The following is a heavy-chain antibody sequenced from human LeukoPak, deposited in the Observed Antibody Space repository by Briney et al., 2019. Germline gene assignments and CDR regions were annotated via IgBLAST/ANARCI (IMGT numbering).Heavy chain of an antibody. V-gene: IGHV3-7*01. Sequence: AGGSLRLSCAVSGFKLSNFWMAWVRQAPGKGLEWVANIKQDGSEKYYADSVRGRFTISRDNAKNSLYLQMNSLRAEDTAVYYCAREDNCSAGSCYFDYWGQGTLVTVSS. CDR3: AREDNCSAGSCYFDY. D-gene: IGHD2-15*01. CDR2: IKQDGSEK. J-gene: IGHJ4*02. CDR1: GFKLSNFW.